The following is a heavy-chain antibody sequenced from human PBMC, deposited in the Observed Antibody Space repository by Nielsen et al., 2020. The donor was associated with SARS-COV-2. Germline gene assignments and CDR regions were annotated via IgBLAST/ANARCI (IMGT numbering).Heavy chain of an antibody. CDR1: GFTFSSYA. D-gene: IGHD5-18*01. J-gene: IGHJ6*02. Sequence: GSLKISCAASGFTFSSYAMSWVRQAPGKGLEWISVIYSGGSGTYYADSVKGRFTISRDNSKNTLYLQMDSLRAEDTAVYYCAKDLDDRGLVYYGMDVWGQGTTVTVSS. CDR3: AKDLDDRGLVYYGMDV. V-gene: IGHV3-23*03. CDR2: IYSGGSGT.